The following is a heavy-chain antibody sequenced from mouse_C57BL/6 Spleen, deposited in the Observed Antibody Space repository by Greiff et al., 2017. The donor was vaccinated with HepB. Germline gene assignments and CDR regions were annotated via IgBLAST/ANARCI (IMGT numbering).Heavy chain of an antibody. D-gene: IGHD1-1*01. CDR1: GYTFTSYW. J-gene: IGHJ2*01. CDR2: IDPSDSYT. V-gene: IGHV1-50*01. CDR3: FTTVVAGDY. Sequence: QVQLKQPGAELVKPGASVKLSCKASGYTFTSYWMQWVKQRPGQGLEWIGEIDPSDSYTNYNQKFKGKATLTVDTSSSTAYMQLSSLTSEDSAVYYCFTTVVAGDYWGQGTTLTVSS.